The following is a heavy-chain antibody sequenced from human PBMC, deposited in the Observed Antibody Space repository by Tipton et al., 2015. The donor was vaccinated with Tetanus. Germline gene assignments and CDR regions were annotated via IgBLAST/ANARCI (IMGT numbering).Heavy chain of an antibody. CDR2: IDPNSGGT. D-gene: IGHD3-22*01. CDR3: ARDRGDYIYYGMDV. V-gene: IGHV1-2*02. Sequence: QLVQSGAEVKKPGASVKVSCKASGYTFTGYYIYWVRQAPGQGLEWMGWIDPNSGGTVYAQKFQGRVTMTRDTSISTAYMEPRSLRSDDTAVYYCARDRGDYIYYGMDVWGPGTTVTVSS. J-gene: IGHJ6*02. CDR1: GYTFTGYY.